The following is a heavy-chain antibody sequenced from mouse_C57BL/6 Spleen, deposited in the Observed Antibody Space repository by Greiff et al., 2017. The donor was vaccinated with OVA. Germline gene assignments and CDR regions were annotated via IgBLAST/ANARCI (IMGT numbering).Heavy chain of an antibody. Sequence: EVQGVESGAELVKPGASVKLSCTASGFNINDYYMHWVKQRTEQGLEWIGRIDPEDGETKYAPKFQGKDTITADTSSNTPYLQLSSLTSEGTAVYYCTRYYCGSSSHYLDYGGKGPTLTVSS. V-gene: IGHV14-2*01. J-gene: IGHJ2*01. CDR3: TRYYCGSSSHYLDY. CDR2: IDPEDGET. CDR1: GFNINDYY. D-gene: IGHD1-1*01.